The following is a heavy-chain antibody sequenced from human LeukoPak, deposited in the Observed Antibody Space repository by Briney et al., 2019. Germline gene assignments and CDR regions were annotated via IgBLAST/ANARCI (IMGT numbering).Heavy chain of an antibody. Sequence: SETLSLTCTVSGGSISSSSYYWSWIRQPPGKGLEWIGYIYYSGSTNYNPSLKSRVTISVDTSKNQFSLKLSSVTAADTAVYYCARVYYYYYMDVWGKGTTVTVSS. V-gene: IGHV4-61*01. J-gene: IGHJ6*03. CDR1: GGSISSSSYY. CDR2: IYYSGST. CDR3: ARVYYYYYMDV.